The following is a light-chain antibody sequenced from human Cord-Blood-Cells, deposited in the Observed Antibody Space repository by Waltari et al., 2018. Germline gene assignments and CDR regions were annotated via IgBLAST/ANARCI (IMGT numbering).Light chain of an antibody. J-gene: IGLJ2*01. Sequence: QSALTQPASVSWSPGQSITISCTATSSHVGGYNYVSWYQPHPGKAPKLIIYYVTNRPSGVSNRFSGSKSGNTASLTISGLQAEDEADYYCSSYTSSSLVVFGGGTKLTVL. CDR1: SSHVGGYNY. V-gene: IGLV2-14*01. CDR2: YVT. CDR3: SSYTSSSLVV.